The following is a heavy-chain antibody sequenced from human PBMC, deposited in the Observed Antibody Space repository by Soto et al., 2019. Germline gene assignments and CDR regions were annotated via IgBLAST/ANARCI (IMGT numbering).Heavy chain of an antibody. J-gene: IGHJ6*02. CDR2: INQEGDTT. D-gene: IGHD3-10*01. Sequence: GGXLRLSCATPGFTLSSHPMHWVRQSPEQLMEHVAVINQEGDTTEYADSVKGRFTISRDNSQNTLYLQMNSLRGEDTAVYYCARDRGYYGSGTYYYRMDVWGQGTTVTFSS. V-gene: IGHV3-64*04. CDR3: ARDRGYYGSGTYYYRMDV. CDR1: GFTLSSHP.